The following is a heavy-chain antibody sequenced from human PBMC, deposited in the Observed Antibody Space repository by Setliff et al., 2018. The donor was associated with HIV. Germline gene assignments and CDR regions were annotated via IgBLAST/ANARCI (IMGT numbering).Heavy chain of an antibody. J-gene: IGHJ4*02. Sequence: PSETLSLTCAVSGGSISSDNWWTWVRQAPGKGLEWIGEIYHSEYTNYNPSLKSRVTISVDTSKNQFSVKLTSVTAADTAMYYCASFFVTTVTNQDYWGQGTPVTVSS. CDR1: GGSISSDNW. CDR2: IYHSEYT. CDR3: ASFFVTTVTNQDY. V-gene: IGHV4-4*02. D-gene: IGHD4-17*01.